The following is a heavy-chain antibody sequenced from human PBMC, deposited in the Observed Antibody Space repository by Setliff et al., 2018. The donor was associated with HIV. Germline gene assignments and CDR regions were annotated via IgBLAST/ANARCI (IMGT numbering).Heavy chain of an antibody. D-gene: IGHD6-19*01. J-gene: IGHJ2*01. CDR2: ISDRGGSI. Sequence: LRLSCEASGISFSSYAMTWVRQAPGKGLQWVSGISDRGGSIYYAESVKGRFTITRDNAKNSLNLQLNSLRPEDTAVYYCARAIFGSGWSHGHFDLWGRGTLVTVSS. CDR3: ARAIFGSGWSHGHFDL. V-gene: IGHV3-23*01. CDR1: GISFSSYA.